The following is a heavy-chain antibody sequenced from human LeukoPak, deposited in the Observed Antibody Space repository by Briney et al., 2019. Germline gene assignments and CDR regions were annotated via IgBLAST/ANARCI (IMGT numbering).Heavy chain of an antibody. Sequence: GRSLRLSCAASGFTFSSYAMHWVRQAPGRGLEWVAVISYGGGNKYYADSVKGRFTISRDNSKNTLYLQMNSLRAEDTAVYYCARRGSSGWLLFDYWGQGTLVTVSS. V-gene: IGHV3-30-3*01. J-gene: IGHJ4*02. D-gene: IGHD6-19*01. CDR2: ISYGGGNK. CDR1: GFTFSSYA. CDR3: ARRGSSGWLLFDY.